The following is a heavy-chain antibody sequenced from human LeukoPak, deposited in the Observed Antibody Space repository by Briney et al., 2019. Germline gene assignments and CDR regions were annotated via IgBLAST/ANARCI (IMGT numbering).Heavy chain of an antibody. CDR1: GYTFTSYG. Sequence: ASVKVSCKASGYTFTSYGISWVRQAPGQGLEWMGGISAYNGNTNYAQKLQGRVTMTTDTSTSTAYMELRSLRSDETAVYYCARDLSELRFLEWLSHDNWFDPWGQGTLVTVSS. D-gene: IGHD3-3*01. CDR3: ARDLSELRFLEWLSHDNWFDP. J-gene: IGHJ5*02. V-gene: IGHV1-18*01. CDR2: ISAYNGNT.